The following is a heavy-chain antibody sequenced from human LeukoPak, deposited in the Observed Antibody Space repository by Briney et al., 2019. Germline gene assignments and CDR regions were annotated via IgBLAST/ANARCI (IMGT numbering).Heavy chain of an antibody. Sequence: ASVKVSCKTSGYPFTSYDINWVRQATGQGLECMGWMNANSGNTGYAQKFRGRVSMTRNTSISTAYMELSSLRSEDTAVYYCARGHWYSAVDYWGQGSLVTVSS. D-gene: IGHD2-21*02. V-gene: IGHV1-8*01. CDR3: ARGHWYSAVDY. J-gene: IGHJ4*02. CDR1: GYPFTSYD. CDR2: MNANSGNT.